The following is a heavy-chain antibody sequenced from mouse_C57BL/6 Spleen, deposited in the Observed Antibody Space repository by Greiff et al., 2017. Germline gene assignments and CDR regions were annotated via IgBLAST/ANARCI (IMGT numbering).Heavy chain of an antibody. Sequence: EVQLVESEGGLVQPGSSMKLSCTASGFTFSDYYMAWVRQVPEKGLEWVANINYDGSSTYYLDSLKSRFIISRDNAKNILYLQMSSLKSEDTATYYCARDPYGRSFDYWGQGTTLTVSS. CDR3: ARDPYGRSFDY. CDR2: INYDGSST. CDR1: GFTFSDYY. D-gene: IGHD1-1*01. J-gene: IGHJ2*01. V-gene: IGHV5-16*01.